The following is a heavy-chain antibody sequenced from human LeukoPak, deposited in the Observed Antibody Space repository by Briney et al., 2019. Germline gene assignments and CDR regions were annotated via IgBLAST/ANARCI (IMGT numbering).Heavy chain of an antibody. Sequence: SETLSLTCAVYGGSFSGYYWSWIRQPPGKGLEWIGEINHSGSTNYNPSLTSRVTISVDTSKNQFSLKLSSVTAADTAVYYCARGDSGFRYFDCLLYGEAFDIGGQGTMVTVSS. CDR3: ARGDSGFRYFDCLLYGEAFDI. J-gene: IGHJ3*02. V-gene: IGHV4-34*01. D-gene: IGHD3-9*01. CDR1: GGSFSGYY. CDR2: INHSGST.